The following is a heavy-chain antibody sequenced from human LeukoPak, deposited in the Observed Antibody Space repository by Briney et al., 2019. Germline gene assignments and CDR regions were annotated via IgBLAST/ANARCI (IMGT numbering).Heavy chain of an antibody. CDR1: GFTFSNYA. CDR3: ARDGYSSSFYFDY. V-gene: IGHV3-30*04. CDR2: ISYDGNNK. Sequence: GRSLRLSCAASGFTFSNYAMHWVRQAPGKGLEWVAVISYDGNNKYYADSVKGRFTISRDNAKNTLYLQMNSLRAEDTAVYYCARDGYSSSFYFDYWGQGTLVTVSS. D-gene: IGHD6-6*01. J-gene: IGHJ4*02.